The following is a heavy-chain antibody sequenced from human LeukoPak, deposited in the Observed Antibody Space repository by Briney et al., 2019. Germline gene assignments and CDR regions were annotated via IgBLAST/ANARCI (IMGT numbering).Heavy chain of an antibody. D-gene: IGHD6-13*01. J-gene: IGHJ4*02. CDR3: AKISIAAAGTGYYFDY. CDR1: GFTFSSYS. CDR2: IIGGGGST. Sequence: PGGSLRLSCAASGFTFSSYSMSWVRQAPGKWREWVSAIIGGGGSTYYTDSVKGWFTIYRDNSKNTLYLKMNSLRAEDTAVYYCAKISIAAAGTGYYFDYWGQGTLVTVSS. V-gene: IGHV3-23*01.